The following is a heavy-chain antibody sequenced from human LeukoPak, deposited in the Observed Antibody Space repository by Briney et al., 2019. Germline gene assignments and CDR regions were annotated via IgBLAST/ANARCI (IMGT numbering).Heavy chain of an antibody. J-gene: IGHJ5*02. CDR2: IYTSGST. CDR1: GGSISSGSYY. D-gene: IGHD4-11*01. CDR3: ARLMTTVLGFDP. V-gene: IGHV4-61*02. Sequence: PSETLSLTCTVSGGSISSGSYYWSWIRQPAGKGLEWIGRIYTSGSTNYNPSLKSRVTISVDTSKNQLSLKLSSVTAADTAVYYCARLMTTVLGFDPWGQGTLVTVSS.